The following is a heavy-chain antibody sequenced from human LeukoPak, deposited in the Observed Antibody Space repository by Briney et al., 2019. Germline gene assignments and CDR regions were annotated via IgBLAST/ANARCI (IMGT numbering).Heavy chain of an antibody. CDR3: AKKVGLVSAPLYYFDV. CDR1: GFTFSSYA. CDR2: ISGPAGSW. D-gene: IGHD5/OR15-5a*01. Sequence: GGSLRLSCAASGFTFSSYAMSWVRQAPGKGLEWVSAISGPAGSWDYADSVKGRFTISRDNSKNTLFLQMNSLRAEDTAIYYCAKKVGLVSAPLYYFDVWGQGTLVTISS. J-gene: IGHJ4*02. V-gene: IGHV3-23*01.